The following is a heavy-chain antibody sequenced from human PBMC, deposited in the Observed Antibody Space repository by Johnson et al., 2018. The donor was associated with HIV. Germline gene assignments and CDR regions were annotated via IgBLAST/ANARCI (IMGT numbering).Heavy chain of an antibody. D-gene: IGHD3-10*02. CDR2: IFSVGDV. CDR3: ARDGRDRVTRGAFDG. Sequence: VQLVESGGGLVQPGGSLRLSCAASGITVGTNYMSWVRQAPGKGLEWVSVIFSVGDVYYADSVKGRFPISRDNSKNRVYLQMNSLRPEDTAVYYCARDGRDRVTRGAFDGGGKGTVVTVSS. CDR1: GITVGTNY. V-gene: IGHV3-66*02. J-gene: IGHJ3*01.